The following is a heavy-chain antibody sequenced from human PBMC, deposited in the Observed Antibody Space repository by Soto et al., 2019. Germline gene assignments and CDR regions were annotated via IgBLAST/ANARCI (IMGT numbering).Heavy chain of an antibody. CDR3: ARDPSYYYDSSGYYPTDAFDI. D-gene: IGHD3-22*01. CDR2: IIPIFGTA. J-gene: IGHJ3*02. V-gene: IGHV1-69*01. Sequence: QVQLVQSGAEVKKPGSSVKVSCKASGGTFSSYAISWVRQAPGQGLEWMGGIIPIFGTANYAQKFQGRVTITADESTSTAYMELSRLRSEDTAVYYCARDPSYYYDSSGYYPTDAFDIWGQGTMVTVSS. CDR1: GGTFSSYA.